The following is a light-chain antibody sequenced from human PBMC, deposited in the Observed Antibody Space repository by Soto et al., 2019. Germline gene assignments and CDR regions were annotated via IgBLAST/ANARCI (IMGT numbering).Light chain of an antibody. V-gene: IGLV4-69*01. CDR1: RGHSSYA. CDR2: LNSDGSH. CDR3: QNWGTGIQV. Sequence: QPVLTQSPSASASLGASVKLTCTLSRGHSSYAIAWHQQQPEKGPRYLMKLNSDGSHSKGDGIPDRFSGSSSGAERYLTIYRLQSDDEADYYCQNWGTGIQVFGPGTKLTVL. J-gene: IGLJ1*01.